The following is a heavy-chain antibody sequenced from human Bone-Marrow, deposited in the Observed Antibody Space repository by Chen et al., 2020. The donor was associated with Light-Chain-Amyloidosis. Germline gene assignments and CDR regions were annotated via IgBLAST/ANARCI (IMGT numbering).Heavy chain of an antibody. Sequence: QLQLQESGPGLVKPSETLSLTCTVSGGSISSSSYYWGWLRQPPGKGLEWIGSCYYSGITYYHPSLKRRVTISVDTSKIQFSLQLSSVTAADTAVDYCARARLNMVRGVAPYYFDYWGQGTLVTVSS. D-gene: IGHD3-10*01. CDR1: GGSISSSSYY. CDR3: ARARLNMVRGVAPYYFDY. V-gene: IGHV4-39*07. J-gene: IGHJ4*02. CDR2: CYYSGIT.